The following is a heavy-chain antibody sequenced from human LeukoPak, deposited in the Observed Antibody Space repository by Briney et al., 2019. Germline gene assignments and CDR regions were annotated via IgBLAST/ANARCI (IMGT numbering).Heavy chain of an antibody. V-gene: IGHV1-69*13. CDR1: GGTFSSYA. CDR3: ARDQTVFSMTVVVQIKGLDI. Sequence: ASVKVSCKASGGTFSSYAISWVRQAPGQGLEWMGGIIPIFGTANYAQKFQGRVTITADESTSTAYMELSSLRSEDTAMYYCARDQTVFSMTVVVQIKGLDIWGRGTMVTVSS. J-gene: IGHJ3*02. D-gene: IGHD3-22*01. CDR2: IIPIFGTA.